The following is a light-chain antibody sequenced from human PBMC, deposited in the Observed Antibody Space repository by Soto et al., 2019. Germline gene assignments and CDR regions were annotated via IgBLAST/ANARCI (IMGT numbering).Light chain of an antibody. CDR1: QSVSSN. Sequence: EIVMTQSPATLSVSPGERDTLSCRASQSVSSNLAWYQQKPGQAPRLLIYGASTRATGIPARFSGSGSGTEFTLTISSLQSEDFAVYYCQQYNSSPYTFGQGTKLEIK. CDR2: GAS. CDR3: QQYNSSPYT. J-gene: IGKJ2*01. V-gene: IGKV3-15*01.